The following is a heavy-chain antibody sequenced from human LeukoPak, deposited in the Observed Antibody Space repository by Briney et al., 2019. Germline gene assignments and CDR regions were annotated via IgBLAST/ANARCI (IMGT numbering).Heavy chain of an antibody. CDR1: GFSLSTSGMS. J-gene: IGHJ4*02. V-gene: IGHV4-61*08. CDR3: ARGYSSSWNYFDY. D-gene: IGHD6-13*01. CDR2: VFDSGGT. Sequence: SGPTLVNPTQTLTLTCTFSGFSLSTSGMSVSWIRQPPGKGLEWIGYVFDSGGTNYNPSLKSRVTISVDTSKKQFSLKLSSVTAADAAVYYCARGYSSSWNYFDYWGQGTLVTVSS.